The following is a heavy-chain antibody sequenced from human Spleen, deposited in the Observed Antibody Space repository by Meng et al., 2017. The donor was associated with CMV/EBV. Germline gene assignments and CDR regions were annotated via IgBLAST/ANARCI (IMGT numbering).Heavy chain of an antibody. D-gene: IGHD3-3*01. CDR3: ARDPVTIFGVVTYFDY. Sequence: QVQLQESGPGLVKPSDTLSLTCAVSGYSISSTNWWGWIRQPPGKGLEWIGYIYYSGSTYYNPSLKSRVTISVDTSKNQFSLKLSSVTAADTAVYYCARDPVTIFGVVTYFDYWGQGTLVTVSS. CDR1: GYSISSTNW. V-gene: IGHV4-28*03. CDR2: IYYSGST. J-gene: IGHJ4*02.